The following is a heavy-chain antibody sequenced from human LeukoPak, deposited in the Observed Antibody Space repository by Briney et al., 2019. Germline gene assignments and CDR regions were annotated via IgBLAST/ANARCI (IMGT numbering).Heavy chain of an antibody. Sequence: GGSLRLSCAASGFTFSSYGMHWVRQAPGKGLEWVAFIRYDGSNKYYADSVKGRFTISRDNSKNTLYLQMNSLRAEDTAVYYCAKDKAYYYDSSGYGMDVWGKGTTVTISS. CDR1: GFTFSSYG. J-gene: IGHJ6*04. V-gene: IGHV3-30*02. CDR2: IRYDGSNK. CDR3: AKDKAYYYDSSGYGMDV. D-gene: IGHD3-22*01.